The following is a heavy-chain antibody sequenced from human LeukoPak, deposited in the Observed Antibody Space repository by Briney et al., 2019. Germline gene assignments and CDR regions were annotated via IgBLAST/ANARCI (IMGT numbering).Heavy chain of an antibody. D-gene: IGHD2-2*01. CDR3: ARQGRYCSSTSCYRWFDP. J-gene: IGHJ5*02. Sequence: PSETLSLTCTVSGGSISSSSYYWGRIRQPPGKGLEWIGSIYYSGSTYYNPSLKSRVTISVDTSKNQFSLKLSSVTAADTAVYYCARQGRYCSSTSCYRWFDPWGQGTLVTVSS. CDR1: GGSISSSSYY. CDR2: IYYSGST. V-gene: IGHV4-39*01.